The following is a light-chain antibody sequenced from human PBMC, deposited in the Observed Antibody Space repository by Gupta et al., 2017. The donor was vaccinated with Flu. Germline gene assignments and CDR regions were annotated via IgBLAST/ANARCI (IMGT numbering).Light chain of an antibody. J-gene: IGLJ3*02. CDR1: RLGDRY. V-gene: IGLV3-1*01. Sequence: PGRTASSTCSGGRLGDRYASWNQRRPGQSPILVIFRDTKRASRSPAGFTGSNSGNTATLTISGTQDIDEADYYCQARDSASLVFGGGTTLTVL. CDR3: QARDSASLV. CDR2: RDT.